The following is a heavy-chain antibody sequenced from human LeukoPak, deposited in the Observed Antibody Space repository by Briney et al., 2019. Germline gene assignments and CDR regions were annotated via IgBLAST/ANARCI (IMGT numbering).Heavy chain of an antibody. CDR3: ARGRPLDTAMVLDY. CDR2: ISSSNHYI. V-gene: IGHV3-21*01. J-gene: IGHJ4*02. CDR1: GFTFSTYT. Sequence: PGGSLRLSCAASGFTFSTYTMNWVRQAPGKGLEWVSSISSSNHYIYYGDSVMGRFTISRDNAKNSLYLQMNSLRAEDTAVYYCARGRPLDTAMVLDYWGQGTLVTVSS. D-gene: IGHD5-18*01.